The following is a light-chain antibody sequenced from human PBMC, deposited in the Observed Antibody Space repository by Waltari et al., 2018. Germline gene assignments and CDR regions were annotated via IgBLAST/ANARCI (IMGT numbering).Light chain of an antibody. J-gene: IGLJ2*01. Sequence: SYELTQPPSVSVSPGQTASIPCSGDRLDDKYASWYQQEPGQSPVLVIYQDDKRPSGIPERFSGSNSGNTATLTISGAQAMDEAVYYCQAWDSRAVVFGAGTKLTVL. CDR3: QAWDSRAVV. V-gene: IGLV3-1*01. CDR2: QDD. CDR1: RLDDKY.